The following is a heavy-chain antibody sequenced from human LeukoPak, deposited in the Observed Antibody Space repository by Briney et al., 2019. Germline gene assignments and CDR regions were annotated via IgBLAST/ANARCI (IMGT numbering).Heavy chain of an antibody. D-gene: IGHD5-12*01. J-gene: IGHJ4*02. CDR1: GGTFSSYA. CDR3: CAVVATIDSLYYFDY. Sequence: SVKVSCKASGGTFSSYAISWVRQAPGQGLEWMGRIIPIFGTANYAQKFQGRVTITTDESTSTAYMELSSLRSEDTAVYYCCAVVATIDSLYYFDYWGQGTLVTVSS. CDR2: IIPIFGTA. V-gene: IGHV1-69*05.